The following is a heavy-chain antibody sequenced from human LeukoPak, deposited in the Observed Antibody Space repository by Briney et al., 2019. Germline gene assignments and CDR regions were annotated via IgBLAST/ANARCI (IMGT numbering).Heavy chain of an antibody. J-gene: IGHJ3*02. V-gene: IGHV4-34*01. CDR2: INHSGST. CDR3: ARDLGLYYYDSSGYLALGAFDI. D-gene: IGHD3-22*01. Sequence: SETLSLTCAVYGGSFSGYYWSWIRQPPGKGLGWTGEINHSGSTNYNPSLKSRVTISVDTSKNQFSLKLSSVTAADTAVYYCARDLGLYYYDSSGYLALGAFDIWGQGTMVTVSS. CDR1: GGSFSGYY.